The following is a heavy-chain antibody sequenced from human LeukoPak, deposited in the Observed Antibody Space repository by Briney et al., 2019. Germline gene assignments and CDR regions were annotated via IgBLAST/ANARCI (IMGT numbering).Heavy chain of an antibody. CDR1: GYTFTSYG. V-gene: IGHV1-18*01. D-gene: IGHD3-22*01. J-gene: IGHJ3*02. CDR3: ARESLITPGAFDI. CDR2: ISAYNGNT. Sequence: ASVKVSCRASGYTFTSYGISGVRQARGQGLEWMGWISAYNGNTNYAQKLQGRVTITPDTSTSTAYMKLRSLNSDDTAVYYCARESLITPGAFDIWGQGTMVTVSS.